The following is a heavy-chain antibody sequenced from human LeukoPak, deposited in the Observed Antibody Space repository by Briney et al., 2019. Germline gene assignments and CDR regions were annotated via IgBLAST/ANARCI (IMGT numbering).Heavy chain of an antibody. CDR1: GYTFTGYY. CDR2: INPNSGGT. CDR3: ARDLQPYCTNGVCYGPIDY. V-gene: IGHV1-2*02. J-gene: IGHJ4*02. D-gene: IGHD2-8*01. Sequence: WASVKVSCKASGYTFTGYYMHWVRQAPGQGLEWMGWINPNSGGTNYAQKFQGRVTMTRDTSISTAYMELSRLRSDDTAVYYCARDLQPYCTNGVCYGPIDYWGQGTLVTVSS.